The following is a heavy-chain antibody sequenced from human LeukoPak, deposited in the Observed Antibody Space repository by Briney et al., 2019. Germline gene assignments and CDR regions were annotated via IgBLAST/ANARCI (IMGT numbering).Heavy chain of an antibody. V-gene: IGHV3-23*01. CDR3: AKPPRRVGYSDYDLEGGFDY. D-gene: IGHD5-12*01. Sequence: TGESLRLSCEASGFTFNSYWMSWVRQAPGKGLEWVSTLSGSGDNTYYADSVRGRFIISRDNSKNTLSLQMNSLGADDTAVYFCAKPPRRVGYSDYDLEGGFDYWGQGTLVTVSS. CDR1: GFTFNSYW. J-gene: IGHJ4*02. CDR2: LSGSGDNT.